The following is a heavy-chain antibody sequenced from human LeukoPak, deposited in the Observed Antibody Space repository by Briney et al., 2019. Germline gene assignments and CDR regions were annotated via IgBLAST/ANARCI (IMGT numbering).Heavy chain of an antibody. D-gene: IGHD4-17*01. Sequence: GGSLRLSCAASGFTFSSYSMNWVRQAPGKGLEWVSYISSSSSTIYYADSVKGRFTISRDNAKNSLYLQMNSLRAEDTAVYYCAKTLSRSAYGDYVYFDYWGQGTLVTVSS. CDR3: AKTLSRSAYGDYVYFDY. CDR2: ISSSSSTI. V-gene: IGHV3-48*01. CDR1: GFTFSSYS. J-gene: IGHJ4*02.